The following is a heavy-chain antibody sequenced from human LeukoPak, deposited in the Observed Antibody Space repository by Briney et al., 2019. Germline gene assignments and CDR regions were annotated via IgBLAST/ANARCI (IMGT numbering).Heavy chain of an antibody. Sequence: GGSLRLSCAASGFTFSSYSMNWVRQAPGKGLERVSSISSSSSYIYYADSVKGRFTISRDNAKNSLYLQMNSLRAEDTAVYYCARDYDILTGYSYHFDYWGQGTLVTVSS. CDR3: ARDYDILTGYSYHFDY. CDR2: ISSSSSYI. CDR1: GFTFSSYS. J-gene: IGHJ4*02. V-gene: IGHV3-21*01. D-gene: IGHD3-9*01.